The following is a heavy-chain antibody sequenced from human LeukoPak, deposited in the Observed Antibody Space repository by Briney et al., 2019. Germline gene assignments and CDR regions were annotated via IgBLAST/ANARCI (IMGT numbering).Heavy chain of an antibody. J-gene: IGHJ4*02. CDR1: GGSFSGYY. V-gene: IGHV4-34*01. D-gene: IGHD2/OR15-2a*01. CDR2: INHSGST. Sequence: SETLSLTCAVYGGSFSGYYWSWIRQPPGKGLEWIGEINHSGSTNYNPSLRSRVTISLDTSKSHFTLSLSSATAADTAVYFCARHPFSNPFDFWGRGTLVTVSS. CDR3: ARHPFSNPFDF.